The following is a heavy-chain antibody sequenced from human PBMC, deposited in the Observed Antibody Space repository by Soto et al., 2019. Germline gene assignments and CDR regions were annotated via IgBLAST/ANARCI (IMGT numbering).Heavy chain of an antibody. CDR2: ISYDGSNK. V-gene: IGHV3-30*18. CDR3: AKDPYYYGSGSYYRRSSEYYYYYGMDV. J-gene: IGHJ6*02. CDR1: GFTFSSYG. D-gene: IGHD3-10*01. Sequence: PGGSLRLSCAASGFTFSSYGMHWVRQAPGKGLEWVAVISYDGSNKYYADSVKGRFTISRDNSKNTLYLQMNSLRAEDTAVYYCAKDPYYYGSGSYYRRSSEYYYYYGMDVWGQGTTVTVS.